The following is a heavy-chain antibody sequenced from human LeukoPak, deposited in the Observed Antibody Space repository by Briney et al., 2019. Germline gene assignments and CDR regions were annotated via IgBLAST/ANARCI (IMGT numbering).Heavy chain of an antibody. CDR1: GFTFSSYS. Sequence: GSLRLSCAASGFTFSSYSMNWVRQAPGKGLEWVSSISSSSSYIYYADSVKGRFTISRDNAKNSLYLQMNSLRAEDTAVYYCARDHRITYYDFWSGANYYMDVWGKGTTVTVSS. J-gene: IGHJ6*03. V-gene: IGHV3-21*01. CDR2: ISSSSSYI. CDR3: ARDHRITYYDFWSGANYYMDV. D-gene: IGHD3-3*01.